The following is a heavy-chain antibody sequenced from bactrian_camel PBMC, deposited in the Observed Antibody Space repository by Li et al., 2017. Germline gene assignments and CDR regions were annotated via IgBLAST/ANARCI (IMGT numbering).Heavy chain of an antibody. J-gene: IGHJ6*01. D-gene: IGHD2*01. CDR3: AAVASYSGDLFGF. Sequence: HVQLVESGGGLVQPGGSLRLSCAASGFTFSDHWMNWVRQAPGKGLEWVSGINAGGATSYADSVKGRFTISKDSAENTLYLQMNSLKPEDTAMYYCAAVASYSGDLFGFWGQGTQVTVS. CDR1: GFTFSDHW. V-gene: IGHV3S26*01. CDR2: INAGGAT.